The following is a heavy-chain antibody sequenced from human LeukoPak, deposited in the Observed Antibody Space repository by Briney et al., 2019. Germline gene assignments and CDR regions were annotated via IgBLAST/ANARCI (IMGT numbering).Heavy chain of an antibody. CDR3: ARLDISTTWYAFDY. D-gene: IGHD5-12*01. CDR1: GGSFSAYY. J-gene: IGHJ4*02. CDR2: IYHSGNT. V-gene: IGHV4-34*01. Sequence: SETLSLTCAVYGGSFSAYYWSWIRQPPGKGLEWIGEIYHSGNTNYNPSLKSRVTISVDTSNNHFSLKLSSVTAADTAVYYCARLDISTTWYAFDYWGQGTLVTVSS.